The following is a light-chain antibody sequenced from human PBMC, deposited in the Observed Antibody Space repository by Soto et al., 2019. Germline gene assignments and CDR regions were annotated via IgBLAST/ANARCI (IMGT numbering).Light chain of an antibody. V-gene: IGKV3-15*01. CDR1: QGIGDT. CDR2: DTS. J-gene: IGKJ4*01. Sequence: EIVLTQSPAILSVSPGEGVTLSCRANQGIGDTLAWYQHKPGQTPRLLIYDTSTRATGVPARFSGSGSGTEFNITISSLQSEDFAVYYCQQYNNWPRATFGGGTKVDNK. CDR3: QQYNNWPRAT.